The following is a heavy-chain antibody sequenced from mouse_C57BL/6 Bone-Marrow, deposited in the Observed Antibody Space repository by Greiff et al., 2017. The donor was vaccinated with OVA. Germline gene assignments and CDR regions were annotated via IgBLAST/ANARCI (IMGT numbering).Heavy chain of an antibody. CDR2: IWSGGST. V-gene: IGHV2-4*01. Sequence: QVQLKESGPGLVQPSQSLSITCTVSGFSLTSYGVHWVRQTPGKGLEWLGVIWSGGSTDYNAAFISSLSISKDNSKSQVVFKMNSLQADDAAIYYCAKNSQLGRGYAMDFWGQGTSVTVSS. D-gene: IGHD4-1*02. CDR1: GFSLTSYG. J-gene: IGHJ4*01. CDR3: AKNSQLGRGYAMDF.